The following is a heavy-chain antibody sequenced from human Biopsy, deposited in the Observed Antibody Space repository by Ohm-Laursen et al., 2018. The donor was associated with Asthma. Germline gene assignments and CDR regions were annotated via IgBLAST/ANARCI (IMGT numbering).Heavy chain of an antibody. D-gene: IGHD5-24*01. CDR1: GGSISSSSYY. V-gene: IGHV4-39*01. J-gene: IGHJ4*02. CDR2: IYYTGTT. CDR3: ARRQFATSPDDY. Sequence: SETLSLTCTVSGGSISSSSYYWGWIRQPPGKGLAWIGYIYYTGTTNYSPSLKSRATISVDRSKNQFSLKLTSVAAADTAVYYCARRQFATSPDDYWGRGTLVTVSS.